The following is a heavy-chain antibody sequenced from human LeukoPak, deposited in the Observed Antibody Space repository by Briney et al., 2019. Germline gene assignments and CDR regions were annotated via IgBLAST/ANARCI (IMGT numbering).Heavy chain of an antibody. Sequence: ASVKVSCKASGYTFTNYGISWVRQAPGQGLEWMGWISAYNGNTNYAQKLQGRVTMTTDTSTSAAYMELRSLRSDDTAVYYCARDDPYGGNSGCLDYWGQGTLVTVSS. CDR1: GYTFTNYG. CDR2: ISAYNGNT. J-gene: IGHJ4*02. CDR3: ARDDPYGGNSGCLDY. D-gene: IGHD4-23*01. V-gene: IGHV1-18*01.